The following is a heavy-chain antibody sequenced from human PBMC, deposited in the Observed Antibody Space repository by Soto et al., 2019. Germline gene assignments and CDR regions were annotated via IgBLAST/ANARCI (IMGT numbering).Heavy chain of an antibody. J-gene: IGHJ4*02. CDR3: ACFPVTTNS. D-gene: IGHD3-3*01. Sequence: QVQLQESGPGLVKPSETLSLTCTVSGGSISSYYWTWIRQSPGKGLEYIGYIYYSGNTYYNPSLRCRIPLSVDTSTKPFSLNLTSVTAADTAVYYGACFPVTTNSWGQRILVTVSS. V-gene: IGHV4-59*01. CDR1: GGSISSYY. CDR2: IYYSGNT.